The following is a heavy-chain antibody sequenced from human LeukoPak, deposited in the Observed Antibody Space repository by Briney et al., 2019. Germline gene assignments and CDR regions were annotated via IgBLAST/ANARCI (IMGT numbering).Heavy chain of an antibody. V-gene: IGHV4-31*03. CDR1: GGSVNSGVSF. CDR2: ISYSGST. J-gene: IGHJ4*02. CDR3: ARGSFYLDY. Sequence: SQTLSLTCTVSGGSVNSGVSFWSWIRQHPGKGLEWIGSISYSGSTSYNPSPWSRVIISLDTSKNQISLRLSSVTAADTAMYFCARGSFYLDYWGQGTLVTVSS.